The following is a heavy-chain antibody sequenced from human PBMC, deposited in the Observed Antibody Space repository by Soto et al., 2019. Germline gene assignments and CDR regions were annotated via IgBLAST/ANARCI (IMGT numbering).Heavy chain of an antibody. Sequence: ASVKVSCKASGYTFTSYGISWVRQAPGQGLEWMGWISAYNGNTNYAQKLQGRVTMTTDTSTSTAYMELRSLRSDDTAVYYCARDIGYSSSAPRRFDPWGQGTLVTVSS. J-gene: IGHJ5*02. CDR3: ARDIGYSSSAPRRFDP. CDR1: GYTFTSYG. CDR2: ISAYNGNT. D-gene: IGHD6-6*01. V-gene: IGHV1-18*04.